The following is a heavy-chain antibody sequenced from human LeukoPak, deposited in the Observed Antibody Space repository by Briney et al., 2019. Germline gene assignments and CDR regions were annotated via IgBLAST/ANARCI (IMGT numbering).Heavy chain of an antibody. J-gene: IGHJ4*02. D-gene: IGHD6-13*01. CDR2: ISGSGGST. Sequence: PGGSLRLSCAASGFTFSNDAMSWVRQAPGKGLEWVSDISGSGGSTYYADSVKGRFTISRDNSKNTLYLQMSSLRAEDTAVYYCARGRGAAGPSPFDYWGQGTLVTVSS. V-gene: IGHV3-23*01. CDR3: ARGRGAAGPSPFDY. CDR1: GFTFSNDA.